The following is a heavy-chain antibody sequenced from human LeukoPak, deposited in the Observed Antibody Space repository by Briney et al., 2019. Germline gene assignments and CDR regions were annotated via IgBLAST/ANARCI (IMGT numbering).Heavy chain of an antibody. CDR2: TSHDGSNK. V-gene: IGHV3-30-3*01. J-gene: IGHJ6*03. CDR1: TFTFSSDA. D-gene: IGHD6-13*01. CDR3: ARDQLAAAGTYYMDV. Sequence: GGSLRLSCEASTFTFSSDAMHWVRQAPGKRLEWVAVTSHDGSNKYYADSVKGRFTISRDNSRNTLYLQMNSLRAEDTAVYYCARDQLAAAGTYYMDVWGKGTTVTVSS.